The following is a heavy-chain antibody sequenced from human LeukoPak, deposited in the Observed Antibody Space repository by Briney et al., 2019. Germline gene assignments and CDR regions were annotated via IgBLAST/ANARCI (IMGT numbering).Heavy chain of an antibody. V-gene: IGHV4-59*11. Sequence: SETLSLTCNVSGDSIGSHYWSWIRQPPGKGLEWIGYIFYVGSTNYNPSLKSRVTISVDTSKNQFSLKLNSVTAADTAVYYCAREVGLGMYNWFDPWGQGTLVTVSS. CDR2: IFYVGST. CDR3: AREVGLGMYNWFDP. D-gene: IGHD3-16*01. CDR1: GDSIGSHY. J-gene: IGHJ5*02.